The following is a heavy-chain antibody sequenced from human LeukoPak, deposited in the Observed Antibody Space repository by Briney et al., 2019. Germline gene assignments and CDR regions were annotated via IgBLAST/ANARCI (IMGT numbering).Heavy chain of an antibody. CDR3: ARDTPSVAGTFDY. CDR1: GFTVSSNY. D-gene: IGHD6-19*01. Sequence: GGSLRLSCAASGFTVSSNYMSWVRQAPGKGPEWVSVIYSGGSTYYADSVKGRFTISRDNSKNTLYLQMNSLRAEDTAVYYCARDTPSVAGTFDYWGQGTLVTVSS. V-gene: IGHV3-66*01. CDR2: IYSGGST. J-gene: IGHJ4*02.